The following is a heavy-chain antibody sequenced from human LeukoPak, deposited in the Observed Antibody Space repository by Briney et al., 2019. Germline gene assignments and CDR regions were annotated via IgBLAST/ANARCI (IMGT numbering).Heavy chain of an antibody. CDR3: ARRVVTGYNWFDP. Sequence: SQTLSLTCTVSGGSISSGDYYWSWIRQPPGKGLEWIGYIYYSGSTYYNPSLKSRVTISVDTSKNQFSLKRSSVTAADTAVYYCARRVVTGYNWFDPWGQGTLVTVSS. D-gene: IGHD2-21*02. CDR2: IYYSGST. V-gene: IGHV4-30-4*01. J-gene: IGHJ5*02. CDR1: GGSISSGDYY.